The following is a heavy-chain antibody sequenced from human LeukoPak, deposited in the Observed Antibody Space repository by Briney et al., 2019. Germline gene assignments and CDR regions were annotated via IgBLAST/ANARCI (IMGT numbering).Heavy chain of an antibody. CDR2: INAKRGGR. J-gene: IGHJ5*02. D-gene: IGHD2-2*01. Sequence: AAVKVSCKASGYTVTGYYVHGVRQAPGQGVEWMGWINAKRGGRNYAQKFQGRVTMTRDTSISTAYMELSRQRSDETAVYYCARGARPGYCSSTSCYGVMRFRWFDPWGQGTLVTVSS. CDR1: GYTVTGYY. V-gene: IGHV1-2*02. CDR3: ARGARPGYCSSTSCYGVMRFRWFDP.